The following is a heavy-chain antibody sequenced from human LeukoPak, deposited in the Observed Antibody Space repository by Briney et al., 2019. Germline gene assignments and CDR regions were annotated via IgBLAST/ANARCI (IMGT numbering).Heavy chain of an antibody. CDR3: ARMDYYGSGNPNWFDP. D-gene: IGHD3-10*01. V-gene: IGHV1-8*02. J-gene: IGHJ5*02. CDR2: MNPNSGNT. Sequence: ASVKVSCKASGYTFTSYDINWVRQAPGQGLEWMGWMNPNSGNTGYAQKFQGRVTMTRNTSISTAYMELSSLRSEDTAVYFCARMDYYGSGNPNWFDPWGQGTLVTVSS. CDR1: GYTFTSYD.